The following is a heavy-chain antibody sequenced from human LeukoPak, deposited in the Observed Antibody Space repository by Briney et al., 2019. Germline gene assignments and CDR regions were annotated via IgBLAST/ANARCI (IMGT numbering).Heavy chain of an antibody. CDR1: GGSISSYY. J-gene: IGHJ4*02. V-gene: IGHV4-59*01. CDR2: IYYIGST. CDR3: ARQRNYYDSSGYYKRALFDY. Sequence: SETLSLTCTVPGGSISSYYWRWVRQPPGKGLEWIGYIYYIGSTNYNPSLKSRVTISVDPSKNQFSLKLSSVTAADTAVYYCARQRNYYDSSGYYKRALFDYWGQGTLASLSS. D-gene: IGHD3-22*01.